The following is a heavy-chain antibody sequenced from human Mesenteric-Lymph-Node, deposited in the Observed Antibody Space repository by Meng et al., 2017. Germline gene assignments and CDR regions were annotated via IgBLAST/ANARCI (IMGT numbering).Heavy chain of an antibody. V-gene: IGHV7-4-1*02. CDR3: ARGSGESETGRFDY. Sequence: QVQLVQSGAEVKKPGASVKVSCKASGYIFTGYYIHWVRQAPGQGLEWMGWINTNTGNPTYAQGFTGRFVFSLDTSVSTAYLHISSLKAEDTAVYYCARGSGESETGRFDYWGQGTLVTVSS. CDR1: GYIFTGYY. D-gene: IGHD1-14*01. J-gene: IGHJ4*02. CDR2: INTNTGNP.